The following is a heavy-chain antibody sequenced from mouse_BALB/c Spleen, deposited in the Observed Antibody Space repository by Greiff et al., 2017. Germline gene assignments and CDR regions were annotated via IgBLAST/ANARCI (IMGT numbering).Heavy chain of an antibody. CDR1: GFTFSDYY. J-gene: IGHJ4*01. D-gene: IGHD1-2*01. CDR3: ARDPTTTATKAMDY. V-gene: IGHV5-4*02. CDR2: ISDGGSYT. Sequence: EVQVVESGGGLVKPGGSLKLSCAASGFTFSDYYMYWVRQTPEKRLEWVATISDGGSYTYYPDSVKGRFTISRDNAKNNLYLQMSSLKSEDTAMYYCARDPTTTATKAMDYWGQGTSVTVSS.